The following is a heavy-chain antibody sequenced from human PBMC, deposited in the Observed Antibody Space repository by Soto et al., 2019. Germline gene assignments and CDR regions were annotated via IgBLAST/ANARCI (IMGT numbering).Heavy chain of an antibody. CDR1: GYIFANYG. CDR3: VMVDNYVTPTPQDV. J-gene: IGHJ6*02. Sequence: QVQLVQSGDEVKKPGASVKVSCKASGYIFANYGIAWVRQAPGQGLEWMGWISPYTGNTDSATKVQGRLTMTTDTSTSTAYMDLGSLTSDDTAVYYCVMVDNYVTPTPQDVWGQGTTVTVSS. D-gene: IGHD3-16*01. V-gene: IGHV1-18*01. CDR2: ISPYTGNT.